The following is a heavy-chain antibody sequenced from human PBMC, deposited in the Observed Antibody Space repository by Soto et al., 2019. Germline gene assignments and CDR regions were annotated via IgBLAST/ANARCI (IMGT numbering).Heavy chain of an antibody. D-gene: IGHD3-22*01. CDR3: ARDYYDSSGYPGPYYYYGMDV. CDR1: GGTFSSYA. V-gene: IGHV1-69*12. CDR2: IIPIFGTA. Sequence: QVQLVQSGAEVKKPGSSVKVSCKASGGTFSSYAISWVRQAPGQGLEWMGGIIPIFGTANYAQKFQGRVTITADESTSTAYMELSSLRSEDTAVYYCARDYYDSSGYPGPYYYYGMDVWGQGTTVTVSS. J-gene: IGHJ6*02.